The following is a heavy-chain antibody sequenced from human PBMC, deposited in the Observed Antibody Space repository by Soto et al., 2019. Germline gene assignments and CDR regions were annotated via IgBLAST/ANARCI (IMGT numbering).Heavy chain of an antibody. CDR1: GFTFGDYA. J-gene: IGHJ6*03. Sequence: VQLVESGGGLVQPGRSLRLSCTASGFTFGDYAMSWFRQAPGKGLEWVGFIRSKAYGGTTEYAASVKGRFTISRDYSKSIAYLQMNSLTTEDTAVYYCTIRMIPYYYYYMDVWGKGTTVTVSS. CDR2: IRSKAYGGTT. V-gene: IGHV3-49*03. CDR3: TIRMIPYYYYYMDV. D-gene: IGHD3-10*01.